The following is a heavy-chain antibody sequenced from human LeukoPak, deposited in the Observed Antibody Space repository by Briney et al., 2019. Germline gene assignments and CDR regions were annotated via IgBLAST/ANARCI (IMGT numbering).Heavy chain of an antibody. V-gene: IGHV3-9*01. D-gene: IGHD6-13*01. Sequence: PGGSLRLSCVASGFTFDDYGMHWVRQGPGKGLEWVSGISWNSDSVGYADPVKGRFTISRDNAKNSLYLQMNSLTFEDTAFYFCAKGSILAAGSSVGIHYYYMDVWGKGTTVTVSS. CDR3: AKGSILAAGSSVGIHYYYMDV. CDR2: ISWNSDSV. J-gene: IGHJ6*03. CDR1: GFTFDDYG.